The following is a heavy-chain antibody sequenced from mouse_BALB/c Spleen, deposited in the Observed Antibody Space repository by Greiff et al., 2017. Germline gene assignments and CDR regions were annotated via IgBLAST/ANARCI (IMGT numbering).Heavy chain of an antibody. D-gene: IGHD1-1*01. V-gene: IGHV3-2*02. Sequence: ESGPGLVKPSQSLSLTCTVTGYSITSDYAWNWIRQFPGNKLEWMGYISYSGSTSYNPSLNSRISITRDTSKNQFFLQLNSVTTEDTATYYCARGYYGSSPCYFDDWGQGTTLTVSS. CDR2: ISYSGST. CDR1: GYSITSDYA. J-gene: IGHJ2*01. CDR3: ARGYYGSSPCYFDD.